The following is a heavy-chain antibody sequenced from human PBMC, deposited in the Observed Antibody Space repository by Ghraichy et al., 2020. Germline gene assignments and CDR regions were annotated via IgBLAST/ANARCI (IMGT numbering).Heavy chain of an antibody. V-gene: IGHV4-59*08. Sequence: SETLSLTCAVSGGSISNFYWSWIRQPPGKGLEWIGDTHFSGNTNNNPSLKSRVSLSVDTPKNQFSLNLSSVTAADTAVYFCARHRLRQDNTNGWLFYFWGQGMLVTVAS. J-gene: IGHJ4*02. CDR2: THFSGNT. CDR3: ARHRLRQDNTNGWLFYF. D-gene: IGHD2-8*01. CDR1: GGSISNFY.